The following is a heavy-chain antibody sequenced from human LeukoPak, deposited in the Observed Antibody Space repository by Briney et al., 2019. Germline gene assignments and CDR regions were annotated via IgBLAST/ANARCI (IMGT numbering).Heavy chain of an antibody. Sequence: SETLSLTCTVSGGSINSYYWSWIRQPPGKGLEWIGYIYYSGSTNYNPSLKSRVTISVDTSKNQFSLKLSSVTAADTAVYYCARETATGWFDPWGHGTLVTVSS. CDR1: GGSINSYY. J-gene: IGHJ5*02. CDR3: ARETATGWFDP. D-gene: IGHD1-14*01. V-gene: IGHV4-59*01. CDR2: IYYSGST.